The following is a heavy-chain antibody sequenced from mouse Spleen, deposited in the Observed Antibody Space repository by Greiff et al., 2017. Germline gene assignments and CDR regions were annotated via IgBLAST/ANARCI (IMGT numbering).Heavy chain of an antibody. D-gene: IGHD2-14*01. J-gene: IGHJ3*01. V-gene: IGHV1-64*01. CDR3: AREAAYYRYAGFAY. Sequence: VQLQQPGAELVKPGASVKLSCKASGYTFTSYWMHWVKQRPGQGLEWIGMIHPNSGSTNYNEKFKSKATLTVDKSSSTAYMQLSSLTSEDSAVYYCAREAAYYRYAGFAYWGQGTLVTVSA. CDR2: IHPNSGST. CDR1: GYTFTSYW.